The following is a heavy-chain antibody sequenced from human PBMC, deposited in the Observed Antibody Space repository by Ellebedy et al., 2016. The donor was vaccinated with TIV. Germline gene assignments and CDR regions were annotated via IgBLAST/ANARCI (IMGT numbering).Heavy chain of an antibody. D-gene: IGHD1-26*01. J-gene: IGHJ4*02. V-gene: IGHV1-69*04. CDR2: IIPILGVA. CDR3: ANWGGSSGRFQGPYDY. CDR1: GGTFSNYA. Sequence: AASVKVSCKASGGTFSNYAFNWVRQPSGQVLEWMGRIIPILGVAEYAQNFQGRVTFTADKYTTTDYMELSSLRSEDTAVYYCANWGGSSGRFQGPYDYWGQGTLVAVSS.